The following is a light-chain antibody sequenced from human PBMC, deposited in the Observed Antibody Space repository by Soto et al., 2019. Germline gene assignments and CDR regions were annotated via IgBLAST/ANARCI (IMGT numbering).Light chain of an antibody. CDR2: DAS. CDR1: QDISNY. CDR3: QQYNSFPWT. Sequence: DVQMTQSTSSLSASVGDRVTITCQASQDISNYLNWYQQRPGKAPSLLITDASKLESGVPPRFNGSRSETEFTLTIRNLQPDDFATYYCQQYNSFPWTFGLGTNVDIK. V-gene: IGKV1-33*01. J-gene: IGKJ1*01.